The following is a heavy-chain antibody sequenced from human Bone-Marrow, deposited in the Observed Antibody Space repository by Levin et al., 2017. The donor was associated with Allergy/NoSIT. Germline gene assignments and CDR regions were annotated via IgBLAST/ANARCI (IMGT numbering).Heavy chain of an antibody. Sequence: LSLTCAASGFTFSNAWMTWVRQAPGKGLEWVGRIKRTTDGGTTDYAAPVKGRFTISRDDSKKTLYLQMNSLKTEDTAMYYCTAGAGTTEVDYWGQGTLVTVSS. V-gene: IGHV3-15*01. CDR1: GFTFSNAW. D-gene: IGHD1-7*01. CDR3: TAGAGTTEVDY. J-gene: IGHJ4*02. CDR2: IKRTTDGGTT.